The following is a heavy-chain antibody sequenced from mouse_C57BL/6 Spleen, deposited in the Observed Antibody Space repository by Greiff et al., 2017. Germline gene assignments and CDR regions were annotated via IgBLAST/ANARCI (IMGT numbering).Heavy chain of an antibody. CDR2: IDPSDSET. V-gene: IGHV1-52*01. D-gene: IGHD2-3*01. CDR1: GYTFTSYW. Sequence: QQPGAELVRPGSSVKLSCKASGYTFTSYWMHWVKQRPIQGLEWIGNIDPSDSETHYNQKFKDKATLTVDKSSSTAYMQLSSLTSEDSAVYYCARGGYYLNWYFDVWGTGTTVTVSS. CDR3: ARGGYYLNWYFDV. J-gene: IGHJ1*03.